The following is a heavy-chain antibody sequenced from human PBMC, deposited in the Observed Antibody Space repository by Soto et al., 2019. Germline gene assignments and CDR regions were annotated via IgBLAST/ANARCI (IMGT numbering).Heavy chain of an antibody. CDR2: IYYSGST. V-gene: IGHV4-39*02. CDR3: ARDERSHGWGGAFDV. CDR1: GGSISSSSYY. J-gene: IGHJ3*01. D-gene: IGHD6-19*01. Sequence: KPSETLSLTCTVSGGSISSSSYYWGWIRQPPGKGLEWIGSIYYSGSTYYNPSLRSRVTISVDTPKNQFSLKLSSVTAADTAVYYCARDERSHGWGGAFDVWGQGTMVTVSS.